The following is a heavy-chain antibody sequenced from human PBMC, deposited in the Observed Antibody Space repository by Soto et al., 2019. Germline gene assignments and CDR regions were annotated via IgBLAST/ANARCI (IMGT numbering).Heavy chain of an antibody. CDR1: GFTFDDYA. CDR2: ISWDGGST. Sequence: GGSLRLSCAASGFTFDDYAMHWVRQAPGKGLEWVSLISWDGGSTYYADSVKGRFTISRDNSKNSLYLQMNSLRAEDTALYYCAKDMAARVFGVVIYYYYGMDVWGQGTTVTVSS. D-gene: IGHD3-3*01. J-gene: IGHJ6*02. V-gene: IGHV3-43D*03. CDR3: AKDMAARVFGVVIYYYYGMDV.